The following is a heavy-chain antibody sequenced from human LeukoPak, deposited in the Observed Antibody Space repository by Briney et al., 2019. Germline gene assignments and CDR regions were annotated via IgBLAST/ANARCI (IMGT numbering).Heavy chain of an antibody. J-gene: IGHJ4*02. D-gene: IGHD2-8*01. Sequence: GGSLRLSCATSGFTFSNAWMNWVRQAPGRGLEWVGRVKSKTYGGTTDYAAPVKGRFTISRDDSENTLYVQMNSLKTEDTAVYYCTTVYPVHDYLDYWGQGTLVTVSS. CDR1: GFTFSNAW. CDR3: TTVYPVHDYLDY. CDR2: VKSKTYGGTT. V-gene: IGHV3-15*01.